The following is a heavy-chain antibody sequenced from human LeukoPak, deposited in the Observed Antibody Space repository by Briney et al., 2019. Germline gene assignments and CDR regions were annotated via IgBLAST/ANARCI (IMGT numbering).Heavy chain of an antibody. CDR3: AKVSSSTRTRAFDP. V-gene: IGHV3-23*01. CDR1: GVTFSSYA. CDR2: ISGSGGST. D-gene: IGHD6-13*01. J-gene: IGHJ5*02. Sequence: GGSLRLSCAASGVTFSSYAMSWVRQAPGKGLEWVSAISGSGGSTYYADSVKGRFTISRDNSKNTLYLQMNSLRAEDTAVYYCAKVSSSTRTRAFDPWGQGTLVTVSS.